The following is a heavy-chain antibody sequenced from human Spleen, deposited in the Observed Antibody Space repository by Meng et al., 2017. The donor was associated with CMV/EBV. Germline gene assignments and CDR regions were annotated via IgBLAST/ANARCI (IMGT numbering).Heavy chain of an antibody. CDR2: SYHSEST. CDR3: ASLGGTGVGDPSYWFDP. V-gene: IGHV4-4*02. Sequence: CSNSHNGWSWVRQPPGKRLAWVGESYHSESTSYNASLKSRITISVEESKNQFTLKLNSVTAADTAVYYCASLGGTGVGDPSYWFDPWGHGTLVTVSS. D-gene: IGHD1-26*01. J-gene: IGHJ5*02. CDR1: CSNSHNG.